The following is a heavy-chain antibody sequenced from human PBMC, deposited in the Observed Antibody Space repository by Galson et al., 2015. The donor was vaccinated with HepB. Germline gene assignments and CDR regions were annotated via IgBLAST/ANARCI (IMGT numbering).Heavy chain of an antibody. J-gene: IGHJ5*02. CDR2: ISAYNGNT. D-gene: IGHD3-3*01. CDR3: ARTPEYYDFWSGLNWFDP. Sequence: SVKVSCKASGYTFTSYGISWVRQAPGQGLEWMGWISAYNGNTNYAQKLQGRVTMTTDTSTSTAYMELRSLRSDDTAVYYCARTPEYYDFWSGLNWFDPWGQGTLVTVSS. V-gene: IGHV1-18*01. CDR1: GYTFTSYG.